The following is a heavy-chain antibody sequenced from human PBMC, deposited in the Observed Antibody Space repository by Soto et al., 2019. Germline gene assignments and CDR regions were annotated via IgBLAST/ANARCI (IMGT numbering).Heavy chain of an antibody. CDR1: GFTFSSYG. V-gene: IGHV3-30*18. CDR2: ISYDGSNK. J-gene: IGHJ6*02. Sequence: QVQLVESGGGVVQPGRSLRLSCAASGFTFSSYGMHWVRQAPGKGLEWVAVISYDGSNKYYADSVKGRFTISRDNSKNKRYLQMNSLRAEDTSVYYCAKDKRNYYYYGMDVWGQGTTVTVSS. CDR3: AKDKRNYYYYGMDV.